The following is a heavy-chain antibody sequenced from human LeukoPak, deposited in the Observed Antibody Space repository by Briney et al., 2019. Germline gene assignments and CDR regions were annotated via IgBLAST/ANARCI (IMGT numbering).Heavy chain of an antibody. Sequence: GGSLRLSCAASGFTVSSNYMSWVRQAPGKGLEWVSVIYSGGSTYYADSVKGRFTISRDNSKKTLYLQMNSLRAEDTAVYYCARDSRYDSSGYYYWYFDLWGRGTLVTVSS. CDR1: GFTVSSNY. CDR3: ARDSRYDSSGYYYWYFDL. V-gene: IGHV3-66*02. D-gene: IGHD3-22*01. CDR2: IYSGGST. J-gene: IGHJ2*01.